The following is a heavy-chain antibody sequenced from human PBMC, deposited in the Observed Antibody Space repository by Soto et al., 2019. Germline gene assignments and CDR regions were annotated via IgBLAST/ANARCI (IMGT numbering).Heavy chain of an antibody. CDR1: GGSISSYS. CDR2: IYYSGST. CDR3: AGGRGDFYAH. V-gene: IGHV4-59*01. D-gene: IGHD2-21*01. Sequence: SEELSVTWTVSGGSISSYSRSWIRQPPGKGLEWIGYIYYSGSTNYNPSLKSRVTISVDTSKNQFSLKLSSVTAADTAVYYCAGGRGDFYAHWSQGTFVTVSS. J-gene: IGHJ1*01.